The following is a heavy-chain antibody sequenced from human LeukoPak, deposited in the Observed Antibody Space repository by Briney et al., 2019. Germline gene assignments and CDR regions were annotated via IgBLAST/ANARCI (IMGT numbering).Heavy chain of an antibody. J-gene: IGHJ4*02. CDR3: ARPDYGSGSFVFGY. Sequence: GGSLRPSCAASGFTFSSYWMHWVRQAPGKGLEWVSAISGSGGSTYYADSVKGRFTISRDNSKNTLYLQMNSLRAEDTAVYYCARPDYGSGSFVFGYWGQGTLVTVSS. CDR1: GFTFSSYW. CDR2: ISGSGGST. D-gene: IGHD3-10*01. V-gene: IGHV3-23*01.